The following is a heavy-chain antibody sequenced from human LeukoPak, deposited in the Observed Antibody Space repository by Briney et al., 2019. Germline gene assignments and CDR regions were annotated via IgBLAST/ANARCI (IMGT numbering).Heavy chain of an antibody. J-gene: IGHJ4*02. CDR2: ISYDGSNK. D-gene: IGHD3-9*01. V-gene: IGHV3-30*18. CDR3: AKEETPIRYFDWLPNPYYFDY. CDR1: GFTFSSYG. Sequence: GRSPRLSCAASGFTFSSYGMHWVRQAPGKGLEWVAVISYDGSNKYYADSVKGRFTISRDNSKNTLYLQMNSLRAEDTAVYYCAKEETPIRYFDWLPNPYYFDYWGQGTLVTVSS.